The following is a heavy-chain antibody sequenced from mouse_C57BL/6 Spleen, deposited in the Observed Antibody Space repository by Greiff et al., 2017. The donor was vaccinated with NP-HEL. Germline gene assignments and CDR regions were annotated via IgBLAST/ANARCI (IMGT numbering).Heavy chain of an antibody. CDR1: GYAFSSYW. CDR3: ARGIYDYDGFAY. Sequence: QVQLQQSGAELVKPGASVKISCKASGYAFSSYWMYWVKQRPGKGLEWIGQIYPGDGDTNYNGKFKGKATLTADKSSSTAYMQLSSLTSEDSAVYFCARGIYDYDGFAYWGQGTLVTVSA. V-gene: IGHV1-80*01. D-gene: IGHD2-4*01. CDR2: IYPGDGDT. J-gene: IGHJ3*01.